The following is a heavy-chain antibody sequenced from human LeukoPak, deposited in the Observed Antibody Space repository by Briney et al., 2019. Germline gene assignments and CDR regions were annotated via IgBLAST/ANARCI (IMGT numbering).Heavy chain of an antibody. CDR1: GGSISSGSYY. CDR2: IYTSGST. Sequence: PSETLSLTCTVSGGSISSGSYYWSWIRQPAGKGLEWIGRIYTSGSTNYNPSLKSRVTISVDTSKNQFSLKLSSVTAADTAVYYCARVSFGSGYYCYMDVWGKGTTVTVSS. D-gene: IGHD3-10*01. V-gene: IGHV4-61*02. J-gene: IGHJ6*03. CDR3: ARVSFGSGYYCYMDV.